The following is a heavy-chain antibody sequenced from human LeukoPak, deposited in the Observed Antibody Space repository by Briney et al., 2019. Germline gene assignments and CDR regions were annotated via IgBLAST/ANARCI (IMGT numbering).Heavy chain of an antibody. CDR1: GFTFSSYA. V-gene: IGHV3-23*01. D-gene: IGHD5-24*01. Sequence: GGSLRLSCAASGFTFSSYAMSWVRQAPGKGLGWVSAISGSGGSTYYADSLKGRFTISRDNSKNTVYLQMNSLRAEDTAVYYCAKGPLLSEMATIKLSWGQGTLVTVSS. CDR2: ISGSGGST. CDR3: AKGPLLSEMATIKLS. J-gene: IGHJ4*02.